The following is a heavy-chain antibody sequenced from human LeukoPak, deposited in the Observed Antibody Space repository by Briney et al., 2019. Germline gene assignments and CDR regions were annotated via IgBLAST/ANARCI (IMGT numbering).Heavy chain of an antibody. CDR1: GFTFSSYG. J-gene: IGHJ4*02. CDR3: ARGLGGYGFGY. D-gene: IGHD5-18*01. CDR2: IWYDGSNK. Sequence: PGGSLRLSCAASGFTFSSYGMHWVRQAPGKGLEWVAVIWYDGSNKYYADSVKGRFTISRGNAKNSLYLQMNSLRDEDTAIYHCARGLGGYGFGYWGQGTLVTVSS. V-gene: IGHV3-33*01.